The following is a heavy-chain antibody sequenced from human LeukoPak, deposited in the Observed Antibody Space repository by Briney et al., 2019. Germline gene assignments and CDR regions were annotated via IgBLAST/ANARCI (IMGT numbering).Heavy chain of an antibody. Sequence: ASVKVSCKAFGYTFTSNYMHWVRQAPGQGPEWMGVISPSGGSTTYAQKFQGRVTLTRDMSTSTDYLELSSLRSEDTAVYYCARGNWNYVGSDYWGQGTLVTVSS. D-gene: IGHD1-7*01. V-gene: IGHV1-46*01. CDR3: ARGNWNYVGSDY. CDR2: ISPSGGST. CDR1: GYTFTSNY. J-gene: IGHJ4*02.